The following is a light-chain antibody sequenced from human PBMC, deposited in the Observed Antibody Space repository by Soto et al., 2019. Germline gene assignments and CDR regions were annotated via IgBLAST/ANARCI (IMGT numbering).Light chain of an antibody. J-gene: IGKJ5*01. CDR1: QDINTY. V-gene: IGKV3D-11*01. Sequence: EIVLKQSPGPLSLSPGERATLSCRASQDINTYLAWYKQKPGQDPRLLIYDESNRAKGIPARFSAILPGTDLTLTLRSLEPEEWSVDYGQQRSNWPITVGQWTRLEIK. CDR2: DES. CDR3: QQRSNWPIT.